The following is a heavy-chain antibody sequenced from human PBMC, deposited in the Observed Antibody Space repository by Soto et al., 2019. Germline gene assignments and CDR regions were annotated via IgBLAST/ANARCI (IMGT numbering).Heavy chain of an antibody. D-gene: IGHD3-22*01. CDR1: GGSISSGGYY. V-gene: IGHV4-31*03. CDR2: IYYSGST. CDR3: AMESTMIGGHRRSMDV. J-gene: IGHJ6*02. Sequence: TLSLTCTVSGGSISSGGYYWSWIRQHPGKGLEWIGYIYYSGSTYYNPSLKSRVTISVDTSKNQFSLKLSSVTAADTAVYYCAMESTMIGGHRRSMDVWGQGTTVTVSS.